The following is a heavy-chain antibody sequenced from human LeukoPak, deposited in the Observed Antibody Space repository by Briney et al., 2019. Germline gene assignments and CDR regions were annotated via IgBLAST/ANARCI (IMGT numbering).Heavy chain of an antibody. D-gene: IGHD4-23*01. CDR1: GYNFNTYW. CDR2: IRPMNSDV. Sequence: GESLKISCKGSGYNFNTYWVAWVRQLPGKGLEWMGIIRPMNSDVRYSPSFQGQVTISADRSINTAYLQRNSLTASDTAMYYCASRPFETTVVPWDFYWGQGTQVTVSS. CDR3: ASRPFETTVVPWDFY. J-gene: IGHJ4*02. V-gene: IGHV5-51*01.